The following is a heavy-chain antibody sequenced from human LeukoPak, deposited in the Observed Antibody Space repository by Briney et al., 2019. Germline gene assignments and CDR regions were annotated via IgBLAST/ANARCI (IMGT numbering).Heavy chain of an antibody. D-gene: IGHD3-10*01. V-gene: IGHV3-21*01. J-gene: IGHJ4*02. CDR3: ARVNHEGPYGSFDY. Sequence: GGSLRLSCAASGFTFSGYSMNWVRQAPGKGLEWVSSISSSSSYIYYADSVKGRFTISRDNAKNSLYLQMNSLRAEDTAVYYCARVNHEGPYGSFDYWGQGTLVTVSS. CDR2: ISSSSSYI. CDR1: GFTFSGYS.